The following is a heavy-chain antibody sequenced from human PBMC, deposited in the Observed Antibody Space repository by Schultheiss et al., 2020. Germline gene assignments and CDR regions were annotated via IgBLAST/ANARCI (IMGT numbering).Heavy chain of an antibody. CDR2: MNPNSGNT. D-gene: IGHD3-10*01. J-gene: IGHJ4*02. Sequence: ASVKGSCKASGYTFTSYDINWVRQATGQGLEWMGWMNPNSGNTNYAQKLQGRVTMTTDTSTSTAYMELRSLRSDDTAVYYCARDWAGQPYNFDYWGQGTLVTVSS. V-gene: IGHV1-18*01. CDR3: ARDWAGQPYNFDY. CDR1: GYTFTSYD.